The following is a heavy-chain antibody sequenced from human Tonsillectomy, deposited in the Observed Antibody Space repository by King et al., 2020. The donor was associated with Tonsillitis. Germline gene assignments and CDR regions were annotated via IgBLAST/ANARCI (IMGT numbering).Heavy chain of an antibody. CDR1: GFTFSTYG. CDR3: ASAYYYDTSRTPDY. D-gene: IGHD3-22*01. V-gene: IGHV3-33*05. CDR2: ISYDGSNK. J-gene: IGHJ4*02. Sequence: VQLVESGGGVVQPGRSLRLSCAASGFTFSTYGIHWVRQAPGKGLEWVALISYDGSNKYYADPVRGRFTISRDTSKNTVYLQMNSLRAEDTAVYYCASAYYYDTSRTPDYWGQGTLFTVSS.